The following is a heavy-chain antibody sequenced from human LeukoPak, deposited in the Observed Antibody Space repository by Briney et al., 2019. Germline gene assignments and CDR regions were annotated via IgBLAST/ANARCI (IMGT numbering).Heavy chain of an antibody. CDR2: ISGSGGST. Sequence: GGSLRLSCAASGFTFSSYAMSWVRQAPGKGLEWVSAISGSGGSTYYADSVKSRFTISRDNSKNTLYLQMNSLRAEDTAVYYCAKGDTARENYYYYGMDVWGQGTTVTVSS. V-gene: IGHV3-23*01. CDR3: AKGDTARENYYYYGMDV. D-gene: IGHD5-18*01. J-gene: IGHJ6*02. CDR1: GFTFSSYA.